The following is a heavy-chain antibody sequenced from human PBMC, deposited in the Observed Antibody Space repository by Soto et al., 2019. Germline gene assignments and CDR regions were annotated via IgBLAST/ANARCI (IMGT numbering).Heavy chain of an antibody. D-gene: IGHD1-7*01. CDR2: IYYSGST. Sequence: SETLSLTCTVSGGSISSYYWSWIRQPPGKGLEWIGYIYYSGSTNYNPSLKSRVTISVDTSKNQFSLKLSSVTAADTAVYYCARLRRTGPTLLNYMDVWRKGNTVTVSS. V-gene: IGHV4-59*08. J-gene: IGHJ6*03. CDR3: ARLRRTGPTLLNYMDV. CDR1: GGSISSYY.